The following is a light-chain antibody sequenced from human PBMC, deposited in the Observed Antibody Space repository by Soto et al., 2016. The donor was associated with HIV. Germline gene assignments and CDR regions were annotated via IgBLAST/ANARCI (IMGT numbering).Light chain of an antibody. CDR2: DDS. Sequence: SYVLTQPPSVSVAPGKTATITCGGNNIGSKSVNWYQQKPGQAPLLVVYDDSDRPPGIPERFSGFNSGKTATLTISRVEAGDEADYYCQVWDNNSDHWVFGGGTKLTVL. CDR1: NIGSKS. V-gene: IGLV3-21*03. J-gene: IGLJ3*02. CDR3: QVWDNNSDHWV.